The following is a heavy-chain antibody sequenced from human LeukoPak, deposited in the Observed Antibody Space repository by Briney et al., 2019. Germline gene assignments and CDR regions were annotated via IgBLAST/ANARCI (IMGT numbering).Heavy chain of an antibody. CDR2: IYHSGST. V-gene: IGHV4-38-2*02. D-gene: IGHD2-2*01. CDR1: GYSISSGNY. CDR3: AKGYCRGNSCYDDRGAFDY. J-gene: IGHJ4*02. Sequence: SETLSLTCSVSGYSISSGNYWGWLRLPPGKGLQWIGSIYHSGSTYYNPSLKSRVTISVDTSKNQVSLKLSSVTAADTAVYYCAKGYCRGNSCYDDRGAFDYWGKGTLVTVSS.